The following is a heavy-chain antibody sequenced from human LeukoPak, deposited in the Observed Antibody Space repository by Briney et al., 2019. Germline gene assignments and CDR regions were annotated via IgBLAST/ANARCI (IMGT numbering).Heavy chain of an antibody. CDR1: GFTFNNYA. J-gene: IGHJ4*02. CDR3: AKDSPWYDSSTYYYFDY. D-gene: IGHD3-22*01. CDR2: ISGGGGTT. Sequence: GGSLRLSCAGSGFTFNNYAMSWVRQAPGKGLEWVSAISGGGGTTYYADSVKGRFTISRDNSQETLYLQMSGLRAEDTAVYFCAKDSPWYDSSTYYYFDYWGQGTLVTVSS. V-gene: IGHV3-23*01.